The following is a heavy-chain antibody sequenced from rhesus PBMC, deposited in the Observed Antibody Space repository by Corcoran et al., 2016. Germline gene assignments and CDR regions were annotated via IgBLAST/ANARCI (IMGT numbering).Heavy chain of an antibody. Sequence: AVVKPSETLSLTCAASGGSISSSNWWSWIRQSPGKGLEWIGGIYGSGGSTEYNPSLKSRVTISIDTSKNQFSLKLSSVTAADTAVYYCARRWGSGHFDYWGQGVLVTVSS. CDR1: GGSISSSNW. D-gene: IGHD5-42*01. V-gene: IGHV4-93*02. CDR2: IYGSGGST. CDR3: ARRWGSGHFDY. J-gene: IGHJ4*01.